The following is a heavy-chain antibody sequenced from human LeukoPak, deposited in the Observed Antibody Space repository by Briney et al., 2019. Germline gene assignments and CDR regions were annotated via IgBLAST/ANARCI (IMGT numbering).Heavy chain of an antibody. CDR1: GGSISSGGYY. J-gene: IGHJ5*02. Sequence: SETLSLTCTVSGGSISSGGYYWSWIRQPPGKGLEWIGYIYHSGSTYYNPSLKSRVTISVDRSKNQFSLKLSSVTAADTAVYYCARDERNRDNWFDPWGQGTLVTVSS. CDR2: IYHSGST. CDR3: ARDERNRDNWFDP. V-gene: IGHV4-30-2*01. D-gene: IGHD1-1*01.